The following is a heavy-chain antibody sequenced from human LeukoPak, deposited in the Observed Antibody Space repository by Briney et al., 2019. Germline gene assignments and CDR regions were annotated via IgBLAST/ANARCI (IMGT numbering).Heavy chain of an antibody. CDR2: ISSSSSYI. D-gene: IGHD2-2*01. V-gene: IGHV3-21*01. Sequence: GGSLRLSCAASGFTVSTNYMSWVRQAPGKGLEWVSSISSSSSYIYYADSVKGRFTISRDNAKNSLYLQMNSLRAEDTAVYYCARDGLGVVPAAPDYWGQGTLVTVSS. J-gene: IGHJ4*02. CDR3: ARDGLGVVPAAPDY. CDR1: GFTVSTNY.